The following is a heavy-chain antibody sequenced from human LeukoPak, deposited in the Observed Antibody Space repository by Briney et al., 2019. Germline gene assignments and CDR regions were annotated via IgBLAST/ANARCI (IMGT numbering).Heavy chain of an antibody. CDR3: ARDRDVDDFDS. CDR2: MSYSGHT. V-gene: IGHV4-39*07. Sequence: SETLSLTCAVSGDSISRINYYWAWIRQPPGTCLEWIVSMSYSGHTYYNPSLKSRVTTSIDTSKNQLYLNLKSVTAADTAVYYCARDRDVDDFDSWGHGTLVTVSS. J-gene: IGHJ4*01. CDR1: GDSISRINYY. D-gene: IGHD2-15*01.